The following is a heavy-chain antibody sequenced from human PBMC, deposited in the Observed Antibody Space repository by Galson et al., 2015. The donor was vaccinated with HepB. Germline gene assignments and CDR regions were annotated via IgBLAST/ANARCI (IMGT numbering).Heavy chain of an antibody. J-gene: IGHJ4*02. CDR2: IYYSGST. V-gene: IGHV4-59*01. CDR1: GGSFSGYY. Sequence: GGSFSGYYWSWIRQPPGKGLEWIGYIYYSGSTNYNPSLKSRVTISVDTSKNQFSLKLSSVTAADTAVYYCARERGGEYYFDYWGQGTLVTVSS. D-gene: IGHD3-16*01. CDR3: ARERGGEYYFDY.